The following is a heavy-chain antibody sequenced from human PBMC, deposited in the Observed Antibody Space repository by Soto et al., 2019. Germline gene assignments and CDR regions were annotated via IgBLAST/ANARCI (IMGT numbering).Heavy chain of an antibody. CDR2: ISNDGSNK. CDR1: GFTFSDFA. J-gene: IGHJ6*02. CDR3: AKVPAPFYGMDV. V-gene: IGHV3-30*18. Sequence: GGSLRLSCAASGFTFSDFAMHWFRQAPGKGLEWVAVISNDGSNKYHTDSVRGRFTISRDNSKNTLYLQMKSLRAEDTSVYYCAKVPAPFYGMDVWGQGTTVTVSS.